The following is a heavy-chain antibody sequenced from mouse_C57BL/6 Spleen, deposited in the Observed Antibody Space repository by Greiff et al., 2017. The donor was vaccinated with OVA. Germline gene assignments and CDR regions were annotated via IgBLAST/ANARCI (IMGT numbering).Heavy chain of an antibody. CDR1: GYAFSSAW. CDR2: IYPGDGDT. J-gene: IGHJ4*01. CDR3: AYSWGCGNYEAMDY. V-gene: IGHV1-82*01. Sequence: QVQLQQSGPELVKPGASVKISCKASGYAFSSAWMNWVKQRPGKGLEWIGRIYPGDGDTKYNGKFKGKATMTADKSSSTAYMQLSSLTSEDSAVHFCAYSWGCGNYEAMDYWGQGTSVTVSS. D-gene: IGHD2-1*01.